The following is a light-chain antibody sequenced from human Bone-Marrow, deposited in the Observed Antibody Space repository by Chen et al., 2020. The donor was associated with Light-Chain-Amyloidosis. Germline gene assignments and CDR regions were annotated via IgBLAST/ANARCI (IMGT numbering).Light chain of an antibody. CDR2: EVT. CDR1: SSDVGGDNH. Sequence: QSALTQPASVSGSPGQSITISCTGTSSDVGGDNHVSWYQQHPDKAPKLMIYEVTNRPSWLPDRFSGSKSDNTASLPISGLQTEDEADYFCSSYTITNTLVFGSGTRVTVL. CDR3: SSYTITNTLV. V-gene: IGLV2-14*01. J-gene: IGLJ1*01.